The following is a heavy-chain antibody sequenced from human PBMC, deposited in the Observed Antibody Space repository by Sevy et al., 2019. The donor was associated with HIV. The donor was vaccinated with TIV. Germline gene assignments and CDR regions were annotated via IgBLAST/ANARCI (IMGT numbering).Heavy chain of an antibody. Sequence: ASVKVSCKASGYTFTSYGFNWVRQAPGQGLEWMGWISAYNGYTNYAQNLQGRVTMTTDTSTSTAYMELRSLRSDDTAVYYCAGADEFIAVAGKEGFDYWGQGTLVTVSS. CDR1: GYTFTSYG. D-gene: IGHD6-19*01. V-gene: IGHV1-18*01. CDR3: AGADEFIAVAGKEGFDY. CDR2: ISAYNGYT. J-gene: IGHJ4*02.